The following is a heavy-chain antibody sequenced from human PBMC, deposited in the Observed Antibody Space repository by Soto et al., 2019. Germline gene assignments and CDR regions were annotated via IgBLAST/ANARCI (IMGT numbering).Heavy chain of an antibody. V-gene: IGHV3-64D*06. CDR1: GFTFSSYA. Sequence: GGSLRLSCSASGFTFSSYAMHWVRQAPGKGLEYVSAISSNGGSTYYADSVKGRFTISRDNSKNTLYLQMSSLRAEDTAVYYCVKLPYYYDSSGFLGWFDPWGQGTLVTVSS. CDR3: VKLPYYYDSSGFLGWFDP. CDR2: ISSNGGST. J-gene: IGHJ5*02. D-gene: IGHD3-22*01.